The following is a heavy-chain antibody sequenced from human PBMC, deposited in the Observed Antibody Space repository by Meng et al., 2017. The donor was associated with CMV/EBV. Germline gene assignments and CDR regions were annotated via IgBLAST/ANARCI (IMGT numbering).Heavy chain of an antibody. CDR1: GFTFSSYG. Sequence: GESLKISCAASGFTFSSYGMHWVRQAPGKGLEWVAFIRYDGSNKYYADSVKGRFTISRDNSKNTLYLQMNSLRAEDTAVYYSAKGKGSRLYGMDVWGQGTTVTVSS. CDR3: AKGKGSRLYGMDV. V-gene: IGHV3-30*02. CDR2: IRYDGSNK. D-gene: IGHD1-26*01. J-gene: IGHJ6*02.